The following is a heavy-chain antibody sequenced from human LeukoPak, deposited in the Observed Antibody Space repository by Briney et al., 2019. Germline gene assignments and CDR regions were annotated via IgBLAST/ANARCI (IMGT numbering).Heavy chain of an antibody. Sequence: GGSLRLSCAASGFTFSSYWMSWVRQAPGKGLEWVANIKQDGSEKYYVGSVKGRFTISRDNAKNSLYLQMNSLRAEDTAVYYCARDGSTTADYDYVWGSYRYRDYFDYWGQGTLVTVSS. D-gene: IGHD3-16*02. V-gene: IGHV3-7*03. J-gene: IGHJ4*02. CDR1: GFTFSSYW. CDR2: IKQDGSEK. CDR3: ARDGSTTADYDYVWGSYRYRDYFDY.